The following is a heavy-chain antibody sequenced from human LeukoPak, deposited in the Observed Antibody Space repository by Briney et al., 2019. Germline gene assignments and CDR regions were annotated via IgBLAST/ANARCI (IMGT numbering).Heavy chain of an antibody. CDR3: ARDHYGDYGGLFGY. J-gene: IGHJ4*02. D-gene: IGHD4-17*01. V-gene: IGHV1-18*01. Sequence: GASVKVSCKASGYTFTSYGISWVRQAPGQGLEWMGCISAYNGNTNYAQKLQGRVTMTTDTSTSTAYMELRSLRSDDTAVYYCARDHYGDYGGLFGYWGQGTLVTVSS. CDR1: GYTFTSYG. CDR2: ISAYNGNT.